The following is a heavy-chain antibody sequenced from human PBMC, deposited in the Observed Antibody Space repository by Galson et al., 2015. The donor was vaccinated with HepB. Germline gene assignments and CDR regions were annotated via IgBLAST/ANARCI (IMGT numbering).Heavy chain of an antibody. CDR2: ILNKNSGETT. CDR3: TKWATRGQSEFEY. Sequence: SLRLSCAGSGFTFGDFHLSWVRQAPGTGLEWVASILNKNSGETTASAASVRVRFTISRDDSKSIAYLQMRSLVTEDTAMYYCTKWATRGQSEFEYWGQGIPVTVS. V-gene: IGHV3-49*04. J-gene: IGHJ4*02. CDR1: GFTFGDFH. D-gene: IGHD2-2*01.